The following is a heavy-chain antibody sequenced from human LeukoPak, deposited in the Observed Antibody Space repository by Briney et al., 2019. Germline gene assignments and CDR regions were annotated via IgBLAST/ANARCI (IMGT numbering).Heavy chain of an antibody. J-gene: IGHJ4*02. CDR3: ARDSADGNDY. CDR2: IYYSGST. D-gene: IGHD5-24*01. Sequence: PPETLSLTCTVSGXSIISYYWSWIRQPPGKGLEWIGYIYYSGSTNYNPSLKSRVTISLDTSKNQFSLKLNSVTAADTAVYYCARDSADGNDYWGQGTLVTVSS. CDR1: GXSIISYY. V-gene: IGHV4-59*01.